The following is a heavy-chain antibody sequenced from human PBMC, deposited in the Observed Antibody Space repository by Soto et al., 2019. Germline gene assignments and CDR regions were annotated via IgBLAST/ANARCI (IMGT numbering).Heavy chain of an antibody. Sequence: QVQLVESGGGVVQPGRSLRLSCVASGFIFSSYGMHWVRQAPGKGLEWVAVIWYDGSNKYYADSVKGRFTISRDNSKNTLYLQMNSLRFEDTAVYYCASDATLLVVGFFDLLCRRTLVTVS. V-gene: IGHV3-33*01. D-gene: IGHD2-15*01. CDR1: GFIFSSYG. CDR3: ASDATLLVVGFFDL. J-gene: IGHJ2*01. CDR2: IWYDGSNK.